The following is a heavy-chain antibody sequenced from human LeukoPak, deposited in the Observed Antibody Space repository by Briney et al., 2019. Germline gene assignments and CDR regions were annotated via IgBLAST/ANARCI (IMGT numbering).Heavy chain of an antibody. V-gene: IGHV4-39*01. CDR2: IYNSGTT. J-gene: IGHJ4*01. CDR3: ASRVYGLGSFNY. D-gene: IGHD3-10*01. Sequence: SEPLSLTCTVSGDSISSTSYYWDWIRQPPGKGLEWIGSIYNSGTTYYNPSLKSRVTISVDTSTNQFSLKVSSVTAADTAVYYCASRVYGLGSFNYWGQGTLVTVSS. CDR1: GDSISSTSYY.